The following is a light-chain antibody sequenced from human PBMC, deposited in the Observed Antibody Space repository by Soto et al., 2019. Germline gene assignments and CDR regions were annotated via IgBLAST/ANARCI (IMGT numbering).Light chain of an antibody. CDR3: QQYNNWPPVT. CDR1: QSVSSN. J-gene: IGKJ4*01. V-gene: IGKV3-15*01. Sequence: EIVMSQSPATLSVSPGERATLSCRASQSVSSNLAWYQQKPGQAPRLLIYGATTRATDIPARFSGSGSGTEFTLTISSLQSEDFAVYYCQQYNNWPPVTFGGGTKVEIK. CDR2: GAT.